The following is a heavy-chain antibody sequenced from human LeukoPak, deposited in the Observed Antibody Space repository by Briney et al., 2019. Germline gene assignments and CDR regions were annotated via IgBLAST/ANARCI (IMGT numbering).Heavy chain of an antibody. CDR3: ARSYCSSSCYAVGAFDI. Sequence: SETLSLTCTVSGGSISSSSHYWGWIRQPPGKGLEWRGSIYYSGNTYYSPSLKSRVTISVDMSKNQFSLRLSSVTAAVTAAYYCARSYCSSSCYAVGAFDIWGQGTVVTVSS. D-gene: IGHD2-2*01. CDR2: IYYSGNT. V-gene: IGHV4-39*01. CDR1: GGSISSSSHY. J-gene: IGHJ3*02.